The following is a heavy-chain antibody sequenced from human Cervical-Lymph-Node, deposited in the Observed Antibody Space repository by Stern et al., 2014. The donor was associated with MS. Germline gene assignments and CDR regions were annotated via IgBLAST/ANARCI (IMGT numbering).Heavy chain of an antibody. CDR1: GGSISRGGYY. CDR3: ARVVPAAMGVGGMDV. J-gene: IGHJ6*02. CDR2: IYYSGRP. V-gene: IGHV4-31*03. Sequence: QLQLQESGPGLVKPSQTLSLTCTVSGGSISRGGYYWSWTRPHPGKGLEWIGNIYYSGRPYYIPSLKSRVLISVDSSKNQFSLKLSSVTAADTAVYYCARVVPAAMGVGGMDVWGQGTTVTVSS. D-gene: IGHD2-2*01.